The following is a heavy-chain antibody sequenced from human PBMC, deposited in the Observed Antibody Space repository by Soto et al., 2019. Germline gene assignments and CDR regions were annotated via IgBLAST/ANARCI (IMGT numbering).Heavy chain of an antibody. V-gene: IGHV2-5*02. J-gene: IGHJ5*02. Sequence: QITLTESGPTLVRPTQTLTLTCTFSGFSLSTTGVGVGWIHQPPGKALEWLALIYWDDDKRYSPSLKSWLTITKDTSKNEVILTITHMAPVDTAIYFCAHRLRDYGLVRERASNFGPWSQGNMITVSS. CDR2: IYWDDDK. CDR1: GFSLSTTGVG. CDR3: AHRLRDYGLVRERASNFGP. D-gene: IGHD3-10*01.